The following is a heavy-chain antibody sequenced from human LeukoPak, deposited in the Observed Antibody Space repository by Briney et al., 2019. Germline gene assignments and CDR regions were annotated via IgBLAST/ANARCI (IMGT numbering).Heavy chain of an antibody. CDR3: ASAGYDSWSGYGMDV. J-gene: IGHJ6*02. CDR2: IKQDGSEK. Sequence: GGSLRLSCAASGFTFSSYWMSWVRQAPGKGLEWVANIKQDGSEKYYVDSVKGRFTISRDNAKNSLYLQMNSLRAEDTAVYYCASAGYDSWSGYGMDVWGQGTTVTVSS. CDR1: GFTFSSYW. D-gene: IGHD3-3*01. V-gene: IGHV3-7*01.